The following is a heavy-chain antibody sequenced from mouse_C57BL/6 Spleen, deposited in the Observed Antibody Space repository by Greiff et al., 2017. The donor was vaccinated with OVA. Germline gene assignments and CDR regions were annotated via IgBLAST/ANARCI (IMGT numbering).Heavy chain of an antibody. V-gene: IGHV3-6*01. Sequence: EVQLQQSGPGLVKPSQSLSLTCSVTGYSITSGYYWNWIRQFPGNKLEWMGYISYDGSNNYNPSLKNRISITRDTSKNQFFLKLNSVTTEDTATYYCARDLYYYGSHFDYWGQGTTLTVSS. CDR3: ARDLYYYGSHFDY. CDR1: GYSITSGYY. J-gene: IGHJ2*01. D-gene: IGHD1-1*01. CDR2: ISYDGSN.